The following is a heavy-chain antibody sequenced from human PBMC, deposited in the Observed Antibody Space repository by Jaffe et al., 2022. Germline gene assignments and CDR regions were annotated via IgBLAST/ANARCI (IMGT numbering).Heavy chain of an antibody. CDR1: GFTFSSYA. D-gene: IGHD3-16*01. J-gene: IGHJ3*02. V-gene: IGHV3-23*01. CDR3: AKDGARGNYDYIWGNAFDI. Sequence: EVQLLESGGGLVQPGGSLRLSCAASGFTFSSYAMSWVRQAPGKGLEWVSAISGSGGSTYYADSVKGRFTISRDNSKNTLYLQMNSLRAEDTAVYYCAKDGARGNYDYIWGNAFDIWGQGTMVTVSS. CDR2: ISGSGGST.